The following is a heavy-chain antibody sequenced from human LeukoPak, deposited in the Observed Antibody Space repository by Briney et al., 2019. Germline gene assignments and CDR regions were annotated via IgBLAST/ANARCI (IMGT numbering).Heavy chain of an antibody. V-gene: IGHV1-8*01. D-gene: IGHD3-9*01. Sequence: ASVKVSCKASGYTFTSYDINWVCQATGQGLEWMGWMNPTSGNTGYTQKFQGRVTMTRDTSISTAYLELSSLRSEDPAVYYRARSDFDRLDPWGQGTLVTVSS. CDR2: MNPTSGNT. CDR1: GYTFTSYD. CDR3: ARSDFDRLDP. J-gene: IGHJ5*02.